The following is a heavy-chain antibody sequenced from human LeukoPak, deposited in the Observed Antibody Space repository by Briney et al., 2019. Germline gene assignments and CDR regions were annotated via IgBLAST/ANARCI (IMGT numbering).Heavy chain of an antibody. CDR3: ARRRGYSGNDDLDY. CDR2: IYYSGSA. J-gene: IGHJ4*02. CDR1: GASISNANYY. D-gene: IGHD5-12*01. Sequence: TLSLTCTVSGASISNANYYWSWIRQFPGKGLEWIAYIYYSGSAYYNPSLKSRVTMSVDTSKNQFSLTMTSVTLADTAVYYCARRRGYSGNDDLDYWGRGTLVTVSS. V-gene: IGHV4-31*03.